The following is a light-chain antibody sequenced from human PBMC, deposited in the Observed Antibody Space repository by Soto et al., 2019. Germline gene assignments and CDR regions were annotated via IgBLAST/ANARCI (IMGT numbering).Light chain of an antibody. CDR3: QQYDTYPLT. J-gene: IGKJ4*01. CDR1: QSINNW. V-gene: IGKV1-5*01. CDR2: DAS. Sequence: DGQMTQSPSSLSASVGDRVTITCRASQSINNWLAWYQQKPGKAPKFLIYDASTLETGVPSRFSGSASGTEFTLTISGLQPEDVASYYCQQYDTYPLTFGGGAKVDIK.